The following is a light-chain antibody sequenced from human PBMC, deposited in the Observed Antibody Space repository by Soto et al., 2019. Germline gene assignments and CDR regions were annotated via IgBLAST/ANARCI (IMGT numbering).Light chain of an antibody. CDR1: SSNIENNA. CDR3: ASWDDSLDGWV. J-gene: IGLJ2*01. Sequence: QSVLSQPPSVSEAPRQRVTISCSGSSSNIENNAVKWYQQLPGKAPKLLIYYDDLKPSGVSDRFSGSKSGTSASLAISGLQSEDEADYYCASWDDSLDGWVFGGGTKVTVL. V-gene: IGLV1-36*01. CDR2: YDD.